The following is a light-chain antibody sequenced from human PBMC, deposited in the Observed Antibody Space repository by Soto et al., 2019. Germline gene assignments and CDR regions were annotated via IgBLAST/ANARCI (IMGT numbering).Light chain of an antibody. J-gene: IGLJ3*02. CDR1: NIGSKS. CDR2: YDS. Sequence: SSELTQPPSVSVAPGKTARITCGGNNIGSKSVHWYQQKPGQAPVLVIYYDSDRPSGIPERFSSSNSGNTATLTISRVEAGDEADYYCQVWDSSSDHRVFGGGTKLTVL. CDR3: QVWDSSSDHRV. V-gene: IGLV3-21*04.